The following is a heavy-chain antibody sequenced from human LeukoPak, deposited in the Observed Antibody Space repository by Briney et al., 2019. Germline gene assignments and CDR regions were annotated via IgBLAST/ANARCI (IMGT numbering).Heavy chain of an antibody. J-gene: IGHJ5*02. V-gene: IGHV1-8*01. D-gene: IGHD2-2*01. CDR2: MNPNSGNT. Sequence: ASVKVSCKASGYTFTSYDINWVRQATGQGLEWMGWMNPNSGNTGYAQKFQGRVTMTRNTSISTVYMELSSLRSEDTAVYYCARGRKGKDIVVVPAATSWFDPWGQGTLVTVSS. CDR1: GYTFTSYD. CDR3: ARGRKGKDIVVVPAATSWFDP.